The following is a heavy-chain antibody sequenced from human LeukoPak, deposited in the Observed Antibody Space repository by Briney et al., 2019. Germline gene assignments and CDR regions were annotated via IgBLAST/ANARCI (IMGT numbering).Heavy chain of an antibody. CDR1: GYTFTSYG. V-gene: IGHV1-18*01. D-gene: IGHD3-9*01. J-gene: IGHJ6*02. CDR3: ARDQLLDYDILTGYYNNYYYGMDV. Sequence: GASVTVSCKASGYTFTSYGISWVRQAPGQGLEWMGWISAYNGNTNYAQKLQGRVTMTTDTSTSTAYMELRSLRSDDTAVYYCARDQLLDYDILTGYYNNYYYGMDVWGQGTTVTVSS. CDR2: ISAYNGNT.